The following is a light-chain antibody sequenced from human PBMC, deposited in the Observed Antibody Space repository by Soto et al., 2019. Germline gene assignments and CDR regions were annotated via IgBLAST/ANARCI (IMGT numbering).Light chain of an antibody. CDR1: SSDVGNYKY. Sequence: QSALTQSPSASGSPGQSVTISCTGTSSDVGNYKYVSWYQQHPGKAPKLMIYEVSKRPSGVPDRFSGSESGNTASLTVSGLQVEDEADYYCSSYAGSNLGVFGGGTKLTVL. CDR3: SSYAGSNLGV. CDR2: EVS. V-gene: IGLV2-8*01. J-gene: IGLJ3*02.